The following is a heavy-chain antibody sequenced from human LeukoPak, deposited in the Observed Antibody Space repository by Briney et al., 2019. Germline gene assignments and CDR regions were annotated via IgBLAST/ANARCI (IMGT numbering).Heavy chain of an antibody. D-gene: IGHD3-10*01. CDR2: TKQDGSEK. Sequence: GGSLRLSCAASGFSFSSYWMSWVRQAPGKGLEWVANTKQDGSEKYYVDSVKGRFTISRDNAKNSLYLQINSLRVEDTAVYYCAKVAKYYYGSETYYFFEHWGQGTPVTASS. V-gene: IGHV3-7*01. CDR1: GFSFSSYW. J-gene: IGHJ4*02. CDR3: AKVAKYYYGSETYYFFEH.